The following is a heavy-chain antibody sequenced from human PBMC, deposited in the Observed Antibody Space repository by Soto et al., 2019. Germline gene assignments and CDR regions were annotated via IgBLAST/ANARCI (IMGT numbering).Heavy chain of an antibody. J-gene: IGHJ6*02. CDR1: GYTFTSYG. CDR3: ARDDPKWELLRAWYYYGMDV. Sequence: ASVKVSCKASGYTFTSYGISWVRQAPGQGLEWMGWISAYNGNTNYAQKLQGRVTMTTDTSTSTAYMELRSLRSDDTAVYYCARDDPKWELLRAWYYYGMDVWGQGTTVTVSS. V-gene: IGHV1-18*01. CDR2: ISAYNGNT. D-gene: IGHD1-26*01.